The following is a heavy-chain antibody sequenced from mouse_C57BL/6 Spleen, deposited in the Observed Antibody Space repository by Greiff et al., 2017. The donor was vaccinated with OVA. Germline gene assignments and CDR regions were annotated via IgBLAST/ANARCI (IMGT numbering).Heavy chain of an antibody. CDR3: ARSFYGSYFDY. CDR1: GYTFTSYW. CDR2: IYPSDSET. V-gene: IGHV1-61*01. Sequence: QVQLQQPGAELVRPGSSVKLSCKASGYTFTSYWMDWVKQRPGQGLEWIGDIYPSDSETHYNQKFKDKATLTVDKSSSTAYMQLSSLTSEDSAVYYCARSFYGSYFDYWGQGTTLTVSS. D-gene: IGHD1-1*01. J-gene: IGHJ2*01.